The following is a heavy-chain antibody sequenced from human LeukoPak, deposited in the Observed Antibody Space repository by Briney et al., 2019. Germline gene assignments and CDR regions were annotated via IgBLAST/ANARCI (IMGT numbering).Heavy chain of an antibody. CDR3: ARAGLNGDVDY. Sequence: SETLSLTCTVSGGSISSSSYYWSWIRQPPGKGLEWIGEINHSGSTNYNPSLKSRVTISVDTSKNQFSLTLSSVTAADTAVYYCARAGLNGDVDYWGQGTLVTVSS. CDR1: GGSISSSSYY. CDR2: INHSGST. J-gene: IGHJ4*02. V-gene: IGHV4-39*07. D-gene: IGHD4-17*01.